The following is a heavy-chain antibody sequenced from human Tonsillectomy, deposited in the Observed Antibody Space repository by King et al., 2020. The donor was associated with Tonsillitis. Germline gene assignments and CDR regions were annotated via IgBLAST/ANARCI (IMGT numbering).Heavy chain of an antibody. Sequence: VQLQESGPGLVKPSETLSLTCTVSGGSISNYYWSWSRQPPGKGLEWMGDIYYNGGTNYNTSLKSRVTISVDTSKNQCSLKLSSVTAADTAVYYCAGAGFWELIPLYYLHHWAQGTRVTLSS. D-gene: IGHD3-10*01. J-gene: IGHJ4*02. CDR2: IYYNGGT. CDR1: GGSISNYY. CDR3: AGAGFWELIPLYYLHH. V-gene: IGHV4-59*01.